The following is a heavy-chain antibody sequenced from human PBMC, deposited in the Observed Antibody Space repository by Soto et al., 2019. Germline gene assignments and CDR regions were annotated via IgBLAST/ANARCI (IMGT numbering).Heavy chain of an antibody. Sequence: QVQLQQWGAGLLKPSETLSLTCAVYGGSFSGYYWSWVRQSPRKGLEWIGEINDSGSTNYNPSLKSRLSIAVDTPKNQFSRKLSSVTAADTALYYCVACDYGDYRRYWGQGSLVTVSS. CDR2: INDSGST. D-gene: IGHD4-17*01. CDR1: GGSFSGYY. CDR3: VACDYGDYRRY. V-gene: IGHV4-34*01. J-gene: IGHJ4*02.